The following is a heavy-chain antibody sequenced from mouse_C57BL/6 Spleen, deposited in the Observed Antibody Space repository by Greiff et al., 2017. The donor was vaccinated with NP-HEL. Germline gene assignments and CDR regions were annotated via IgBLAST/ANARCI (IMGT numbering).Heavy chain of an antibody. Sequence: VQLQQSGPVLVKPGASVKMSCKASGYTFTDYYMNWVKQSHGKSLEWIGVINPYNGGTSYNQKFKGKATLTVDKSSSTAYMELNSLTSEDSAVYYCARESLTGSYYYAMDYWGQGTSVTVSS. CDR2: INPYNGGT. D-gene: IGHD4-1*01. V-gene: IGHV1-19*01. CDR1: GYTFTDYY. CDR3: ARESLTGSYYYAMDY. J-gene: IGHJ4*01.